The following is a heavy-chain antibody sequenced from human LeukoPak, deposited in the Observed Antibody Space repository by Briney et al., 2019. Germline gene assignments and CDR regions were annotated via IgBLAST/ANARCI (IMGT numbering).Heavy chain of an antibody. D-gene: IGHD1-1*01. CDR3: ARGLQTINWFDP. J-gene: IGHJ5*02. CDR1: GYTFTSYD. V-gene: IGHV1-8*01. CDR2: MNPNSGNT. Sequence: ASVTVSFTASGYTFTSYDINWVRQAPGQGLEWMGWMNPNSGNTGYAQKFQGRVTMTSNTSISTAYMELSSLRSEDTAVYYCARGLQTINWFDPWGQGTLVTVSS.